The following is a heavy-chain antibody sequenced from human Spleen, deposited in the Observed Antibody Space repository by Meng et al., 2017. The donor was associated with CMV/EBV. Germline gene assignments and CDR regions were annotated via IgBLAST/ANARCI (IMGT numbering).Heavy chain of an antibody. Sequence: VQRQGWGPGLVKPSEILSLSCTVSGGYIKNWFWSWIRQPAGKKLEWIGRVYINDNTNYNPSFRSRVIMSVDASNNQFSLKLTSVTAADTAVYYCARRDGRCLDYWGQGTLVTVSS. J-gene: IGHJ4*02. D-gene: IGHD5-24*01. V-gene: IGHV4-4*07. CDR2: VYINDNT. CDR3: ARRDGRCLDY. CDR1: GGYIKNWF.